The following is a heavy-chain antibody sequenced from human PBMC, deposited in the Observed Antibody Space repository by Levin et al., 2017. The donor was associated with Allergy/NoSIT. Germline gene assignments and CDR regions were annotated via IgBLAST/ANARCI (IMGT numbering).Heavy chain of an antibody. CDR3: ARALGHSNIWFIDF. Sequence: ASVKVSCKTSGYTFTSYGVTWLRQAPGQGLEWVGWISAYNGNTNFAQKLQGRVTMTTDTSTSTAYMDLRSLRSDDTAVYYCARALGHSNIWFIDFWGQGTLVTVSS. D-gene: IGHD6-13*01. CDR1: GYTFTSYG. J-gene: IGHJ4*02. V-gene: IGHV1-18*01. CDR2: ISAYNGNT.